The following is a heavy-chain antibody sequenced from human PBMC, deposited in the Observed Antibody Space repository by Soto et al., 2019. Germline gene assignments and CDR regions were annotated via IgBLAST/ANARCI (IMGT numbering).Heavy chain of an antibody. J-gene: IGHJ5*02. CDR1: GYTFTSYY. Sequence: GASVKVSCKASGYTFTSYYMHWVRQAPGQGLEWMGIINPSGGSTSYAQKFQGRVTMTRDTSTNTVYMELSSLRSEDTAVYYCARGPEVVVAATYNWFDPWGQGTLVTVSS. CDR2: INPSGGST. CDR3: ARGPEVVVAATYNWFDP. V-gene: IGHV1-46*03. D-gene: IGHD2-15*01.